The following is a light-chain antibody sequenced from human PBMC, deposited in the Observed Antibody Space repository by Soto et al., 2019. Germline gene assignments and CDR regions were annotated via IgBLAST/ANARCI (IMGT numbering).Light chain of an antibody. CDR2: GIS. Sequence: EIVLTQSPGTLSLSPGERATLSRRASQSISSTYLAWYHQKPGQAPRLRIDGISSRATGITDRFSGSGSGTGFTLAIRRLEPEHFAVYYCQQYGKSRTFGQGTKVEIK. CDR3: QQYGKSRT. CDR1: QSISSTY. V-gene: IGKV3-20*01. J-gene: IGKJ1*01.